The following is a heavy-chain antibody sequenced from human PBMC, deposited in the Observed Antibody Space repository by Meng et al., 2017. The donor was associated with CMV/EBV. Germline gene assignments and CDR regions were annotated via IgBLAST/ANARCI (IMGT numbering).Heavy chain of an antibody. CDR1: GGSISSYY. V-gene: IGHV4-59*01. J-gene: IGHJ4*02. Sequence: SETLSLTCTVSGGSISSYYWSWVRQPPGKGLEWIGYMYYSGSTNYNPSLKSRVTISVDTSKNQFSLKLSSVTAADTAVYYCARLTGGYLGAIDYWGPGTLVTVSS. CDR3: ARLTGGYLGAIDY. CDR2: MYYSGST. D-gene: IGHD5-18*01.